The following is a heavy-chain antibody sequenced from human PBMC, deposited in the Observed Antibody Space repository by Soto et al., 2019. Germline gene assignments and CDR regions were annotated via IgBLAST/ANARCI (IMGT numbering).Heavy chain of an antibody. Sequence: GESLKISCKGSGYSFTSYCIGWVRQMPGKGLEWMAIIYPSDSKIRYSPSFEGQAIISADNYLGTAYLQWNSLKASDTAMYYCARGTEGKRKINYAFDIWGQGTMVTVSS. V-gene: IGHV5-51*01. CDR3: ARGTEGKRKINYAFDI. J-gene: IGHJ3*02. CDR1: GYSFTSYC. CDR2: IYPSDSKI. D-gene: IGHD3-10*01.